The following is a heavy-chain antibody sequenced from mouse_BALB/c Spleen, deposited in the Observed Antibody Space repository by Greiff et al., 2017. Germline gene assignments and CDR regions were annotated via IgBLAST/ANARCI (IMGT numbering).Heavy chain of an antibody. CDR3: ARKKGGYYGYFDY. Sequence: VKLVESGPGLVQPSQSLSITCTVSGFSLTSYGVHWVRQSPGKGLEWLGVIWSGGSTDYNAAFISRLSISKDNSKSQVFFKMNSLQADDTAIYYCARKKGGYYGYFDYWGQGTTLTVSS. V-gene: IGHV2-4-1*01. J-gene: IGHJ2*01. D-gene: IGHD2-3*01. CDR2: IWSGGST. CDR1: GFSLTSYG.